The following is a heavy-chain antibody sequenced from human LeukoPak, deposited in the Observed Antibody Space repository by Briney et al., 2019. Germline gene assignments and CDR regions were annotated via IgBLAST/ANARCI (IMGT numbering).Heavy chain of an antibody. J-gene: IGHJ6*03. CDR3: ATRYDFWSGSRADYYMDV. Sequence: SETLSLTCTVPGGSISSGSYYWSWIRQPAGKGLEWIGRIYTSGSTNYNPSLKSRVTISVDTSKNQFSLKLSSVTAADTAVYYCATRYDFWSGSRADYYMDVWGKGTTVTVSS. V-gene: IGHV4-61*02. CDR1: GGSISSGSYY. D-gene: IGHD3-3*01. CDR2: IYTSGST.